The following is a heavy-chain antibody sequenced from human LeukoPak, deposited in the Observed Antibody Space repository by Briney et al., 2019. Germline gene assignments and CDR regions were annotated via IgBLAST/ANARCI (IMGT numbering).Heavy chain of an antibody. CDR3: AREGFCTGSKCPAEY. CDR1: GYTFTAYY. J-gene: IGHJ4*02. V-gene: IGHV1-2*02. CDR2: INPNTGGT. Sequence: ASVKVSCKTSGYTFTAYYMYWVRQAPGQGLEWMGWINPNTGGTNSAQKFQGRVTMTRDTSISTAYMELKRLSSDDTAVYFCAREGFCTGSKCPAEYWGQGTLVTVSS. D-gene: IGHD2-8*02.